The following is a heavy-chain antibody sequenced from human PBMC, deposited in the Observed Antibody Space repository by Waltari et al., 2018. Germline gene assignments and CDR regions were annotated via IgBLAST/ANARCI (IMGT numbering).Heavy chain of an antibody. J-gene: IGHJ4*02. V-gene: IGHV3-23*04. Sequence: EVQLVESGGTSVQPGGSLRLSCAASGFTSFNYFISWVRQAPGKGRGGMSASSDGGVYTYYADSVKGRFTISRDSSKNTIYLQMNSLRVEDTALYYCAKGFEDLLPFDHWGQGTLVTVST. D-gene: IGHD2-21*01. CDR1: GFTSFNYF. CDR3: AKGFEDLLPFDH. CDR2: SSDGGVYT.